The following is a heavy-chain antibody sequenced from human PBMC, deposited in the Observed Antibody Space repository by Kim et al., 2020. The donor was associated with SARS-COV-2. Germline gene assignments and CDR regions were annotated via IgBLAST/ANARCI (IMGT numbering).Heavy chain of an antibody. CDR3: ARGPPHDYGSGSSWFDP. CDR1: GYTFTTYD. D-gene: IGHD3-10*01. CDR2: MNPNSGNT. Sequence: ASVKVSCKASGYTFTTYDINWVRQATGQGLEWMGWMNPNSGNTGYAQKFQGRVTMTRNTSISTASMELSSLRSEDTAVYYCARGPPHDYGSGSSWFDPWGQGTLVTVSS. V-gene: IGHV1-8*01. J-gene: IGHJ5*02.